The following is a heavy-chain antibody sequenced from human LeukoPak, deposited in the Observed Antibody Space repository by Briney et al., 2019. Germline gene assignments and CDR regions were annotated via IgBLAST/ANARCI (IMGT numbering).Heavy chain of an antibody. CDR3: ARELGCSSTSCYGYFDY. CDR1: GDSIRSTNW. D-gene: IGHD2-2*01. J-gene: IGHJ4*02. V-gene: IGHV4-4*02. Sequence: PSGTLSLTCAVSGDSIRSTNWWSWFRQPPGKGLEWIGEIYHSGSTNYNPSLKSRVTISVHRSKDQFSLKLSSVTAADTAVYYCARELGCSSTSCYGYFDYWGQGTLVTVSS. CDR2: IYHSGST.